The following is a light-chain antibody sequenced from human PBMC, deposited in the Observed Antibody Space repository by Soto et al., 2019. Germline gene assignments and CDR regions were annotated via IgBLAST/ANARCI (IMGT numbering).Light chain of an antibody. V-gene: IGKV1-5*01. CDR3: QQYNSYSPT. CDR1: QTISIW. Sequence: DIPMTQSPSTLSASVGDRVTITCRASQTISIWLAWYQQKPGKAPKLLIYDASSLESGVPSRFSGSGSGTEFTLTISSLQPDDFATYYCQQYNSYSPTFGQGTKLEIK. CDR2: DAS. J-gene: IGKJ2*01.